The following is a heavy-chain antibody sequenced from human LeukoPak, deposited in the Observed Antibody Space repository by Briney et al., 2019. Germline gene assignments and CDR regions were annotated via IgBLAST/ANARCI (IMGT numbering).Heavy chain of an antibody. CDR3: ARGPIGGLRKGFDI. J-gene: IGHJ4*02. CDR2: INTHSGAT. V-gene: IGHV1-2*02. Sequence: ASVKVSWKASGNTFAGYYVHWVRQAAGQGLEWMGWINTHSGATNYAQHFQGRVTMTTDTSVTTAYMDLDGLKSDDAAVYFCARGPIGGLRKGFDIWGQGTLVTVSS. CDR1: GNTFAGYY. D-gene: IGHD1-26*01.